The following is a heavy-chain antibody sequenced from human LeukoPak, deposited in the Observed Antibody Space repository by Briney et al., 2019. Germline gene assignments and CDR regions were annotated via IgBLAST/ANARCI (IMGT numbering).Heavy chain of an antibody. J-gene: IGHJ4*02. V-gene: IGHV4-39*07. Sequence: SETLSLTCTVSGGSISSSSYYWGWIRQPPGKGLEWIGSIYYSGSTYYNPSLKSRVTISVDTSKNQSSLKLSSVTAADTAVYYCASPYDSSGYYYFDYWGQGTLVTVSS. CDR2: IYYSGST. CDR3: ASPYDSSGYYYFDY. D-gene: IGHD3-22*01. CDR1: GGSISSSSYY.